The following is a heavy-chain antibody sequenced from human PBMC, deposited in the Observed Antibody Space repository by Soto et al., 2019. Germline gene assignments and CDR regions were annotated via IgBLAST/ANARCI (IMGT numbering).Heavy chain of an antibody. D-gene: IGHD2-2*02. V-gene: IGHV1-69*01. J-gene: IGHJ6*02. CDR1: GGTFSSYA. CDR3: GREIYWVVVPAAIPEVVVRGPQGGYYYYGMDV. CDR2: IIPIFGTA. Sequence: QVQLVQSGAEVKKPGSSVKVSCKASGGTFSSYAISWVRQAPGQGLEWMGGIIPIFGTANYAQKFQGRVTMTGEESTSPVYMELSRLNAEDTAVHYCGREIYWVVVPAAIPEVVVRGPQGGYYYYGMDVWGQGTTVTVSS.